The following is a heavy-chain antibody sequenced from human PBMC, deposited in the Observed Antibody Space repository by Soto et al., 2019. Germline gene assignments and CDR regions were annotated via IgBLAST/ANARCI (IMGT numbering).Heavy chain of an antibody. Sequence: QVQLVQSGAEVKKPGSSVKVSCKASGGTFSSYAISWVRQAPGQGLEWMGGIIPIFGTANYAQKFQGRVTITADESTSSADMELSSLRAEDTAVYYCARARRLDTATYCFDYWGQGTLVTVSS. D-gene: IGHD5-18*01. CDR2: IIPIFGTA. J-gene: IGHJ4*02. V-gene: IGHV1-69*12. CDR1: GGTFSSYA. CDR3: ARARRLDTATYCFDY.